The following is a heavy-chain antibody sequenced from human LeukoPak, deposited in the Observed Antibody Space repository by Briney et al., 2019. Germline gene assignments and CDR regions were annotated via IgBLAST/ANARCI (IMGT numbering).Heavy chain of an antibody. J-gene: IGHJ4*02. Sequence: SETLSLTCTVSGGSISGYYWTWIRQPPGKGLEWIGYIYHSGNTNYNPSLKSRVTISLDMSKNQFSLKLTSVTAADPAVYYCARRTTVAPEYHLGSWGQGILVTVSP. V-gene: IGHV4-59*08. CDR2: IYHSGNT. CDR1: GGSISGYY. D-gene: IGHD5-12*01. CDR3: ARRTTVAPEYHLGS.